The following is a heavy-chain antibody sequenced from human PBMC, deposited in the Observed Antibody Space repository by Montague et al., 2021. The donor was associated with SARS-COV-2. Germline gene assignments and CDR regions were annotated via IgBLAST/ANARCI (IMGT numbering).Heavy chain of an antibody. CDR3: AKDVWAAATEQAYYYYGMDV. J-gene: IGHJ6*02. V-gene: IGHV3-23*03. CDR1: GFTFSSYA. D-gene: IGHD2-2*01. Sequence: SLRLSCAASGFTFSSYAMSWVRQAPGKGLEWVSVICSGGSSTYYADSVKGRFTISRDNSKDTLYLQMNSLRAEDTAVYYCAKDVWAAATEQAYYYYGMDVWGQGTTVTVSS. CDR2: ICSGGSST.